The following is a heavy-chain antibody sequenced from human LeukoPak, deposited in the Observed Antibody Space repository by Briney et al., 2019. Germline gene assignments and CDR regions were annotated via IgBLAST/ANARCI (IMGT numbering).Heavy chain of an antibody. CDR2: ICVSGGST. J-gene: IGHJ4*02. D-gene: IGHD3-22*01. V-gene: IGHV3-23*01. CDR3: AKDRAYYYDSGYYYYFDY. CDR1: GFTFSSYA. Sequence: GGSLRLSCAASGFTFSSYAMSWVCQAPGKGLEWVSAICVSGGSTYYADSVKGRFTISRDNSTNTLYLQMNSLRAEDTAVYYCAKDRAYYYDSGYYYYFDYWGQGTLVTVSS.